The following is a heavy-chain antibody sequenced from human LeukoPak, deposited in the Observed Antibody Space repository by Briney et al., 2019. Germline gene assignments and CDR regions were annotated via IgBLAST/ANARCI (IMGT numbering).Heavy chain of an antibody. CDR3: ARERGYGDYLPIDY. Sequence: SETLSLTCAVYGGSFSGYYWSWIRQPPGKGLEWIGELSHSGTTNYNPSLKSRVTISVDTSKNHFSLRLSSVTAANTAVYYCARERGYGDYLPIDYWGQGTLVTVSS. V-gene: IGHV4-34*01. CDR1: GGSFSGYY. J-gene: IGHJ4*02. D-gene: IGHD4-17*01. CDR2: LSHSGTT.